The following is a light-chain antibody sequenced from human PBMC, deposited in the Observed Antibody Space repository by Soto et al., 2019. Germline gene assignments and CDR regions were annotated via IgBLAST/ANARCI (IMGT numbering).Light chain of an antibody. CDR1: QILSGTH. Sequence: DIVLTQSPDTLSLSPGESATLSCRASQILSGTHVAWYQQKLSQSPRLLIYAASTRAAGVPDRFSGSGSGTDFALTISRLVPEDFAVYYCQHYVSSPLTFGGGTKVEIK. CDR2: AAS. J-gene: IGKJ4*01. CDR3: QHYVSSPLT. V-gene: IGKV3-20*01.